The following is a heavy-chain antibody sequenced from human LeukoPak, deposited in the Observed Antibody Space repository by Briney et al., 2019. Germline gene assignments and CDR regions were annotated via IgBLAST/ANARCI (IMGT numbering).Heavy chain of an antibody. CDR1: GYTFTSYY. D-gene: IGHD5/OR15-5a*01. J-gene: IGHJ3*01. CDR3: ARDLSRGSAFDF. V-gene: IGHV1-18*04. CDR2: ISAYNANT. Sequence: GASVKVSCKASGYTFTSYYTHWVRQAPGQRLEWMGWISAYNANTNYPQKLQGRVTMTTDSSTSTAYMELRSLRSDDTAVYYCARDLSRGSAFDFWGQGTMVTVSS.